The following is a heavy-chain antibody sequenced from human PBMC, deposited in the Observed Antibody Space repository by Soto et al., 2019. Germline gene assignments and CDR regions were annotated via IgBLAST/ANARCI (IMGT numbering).Heavy chain of an antibody. Sequence: ASVKVSCKASGYTFTSYGISWVRQAPGQGLEWMGWISAYNGNTNYAQKLQGRVTMTTDTSTSTAYMELRSLRSDDTAVYYCARDVQSFWSGYSNWFDPWGPGTVVTVSS. V-gene: IGHV1-18*01. CDR1: GYTFTSYG. J-gene: IGHJ5*02. D-gene: IGHD3-3*01. CDR3: ARDVQSFWSGYSNWFDP. CDR2: ISAYNGNT.